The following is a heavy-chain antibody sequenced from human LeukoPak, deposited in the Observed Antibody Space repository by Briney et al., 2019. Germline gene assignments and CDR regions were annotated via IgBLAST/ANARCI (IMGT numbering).Heavy chain of an antibody. Sequence: GGSLRLSCAASGFTFSSYSMNWVRQAPGKGLEWVSYISSSSSTIYYADSVKGRFTISRDNAKNSLYLQMNSLRAEDTAVYYCAKPYYDFWSGYYGDAFDIWGQGTMVTVSS. CDR2: ISSSSSTI. D-gene: IGHD3-3*01. V-gene: IGHV3-48*01. CDR1: GFTFSSYS. J-gene: IGHJ3*02. CDR3: AKPYYDFWSGYYGDAFDI.